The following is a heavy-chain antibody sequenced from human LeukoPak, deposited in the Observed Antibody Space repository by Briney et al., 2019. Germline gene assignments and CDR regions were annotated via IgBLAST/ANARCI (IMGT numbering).Heavy chain of an antibody. CDR1: GFTFSSPA. CDR3: GRRVIVGTTDFGV. J-gene: IGHJ4*02. CDR2: IGGSGDRT. V-gene: IGHV3-23*01. D-gene: IGHD2-21*01. Sequence: GGSLRLSCAAPGFTFSSPATRWVPQAPGRGLEWVSSIGGSGDRTYYADSVKGRLTISRDNSKKTAYVQVNNTRAVDTAVYYCGRRVIVGTTDFGVWGQGALVTVSS.